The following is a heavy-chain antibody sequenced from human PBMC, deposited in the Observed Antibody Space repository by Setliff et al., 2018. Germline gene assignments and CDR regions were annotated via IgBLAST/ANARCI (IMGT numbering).Heavy chain of an antibody. V-gene: IGHV4-61*09. CDR1: GDPMSSRRYY. D-gene: IGHD3-3*01. J-gene: IGHJ6*03. CDR2: IYTSWNT. Sequence: SETLFLTCTVSGDPMSSRRYYWAWIRQPAGKGLEWIGQIYTSWNTNYNPSLKSRVTTSLDTSNNQFSLSLSSVTAADTAVYYCARMSGFQYMDVWGKGTTVTVSS. CDR3: ARMSGFQYMDV.